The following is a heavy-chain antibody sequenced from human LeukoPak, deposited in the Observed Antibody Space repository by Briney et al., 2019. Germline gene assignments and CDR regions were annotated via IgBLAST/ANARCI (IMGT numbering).Heavy chain of an antibody. CDR2: IIPIFGTA. Sequence: ASVKVFCKASGDTFSSYAISWVRQAPGKGLEWMGGIIPIFGTANYAQKFQGRVTITTDESTSTAYMELSSLRSEDTAVYYCARASGITTLEYYMDVWGKGTTVTVSS. CDR3: ARASGITTLEYYMDV. J-gene: IGHJ6*03. V-gene: IGHV1-69*05. D-gene: IGHD2/OR15-2a*01. CDR1: GDTFSSYA.